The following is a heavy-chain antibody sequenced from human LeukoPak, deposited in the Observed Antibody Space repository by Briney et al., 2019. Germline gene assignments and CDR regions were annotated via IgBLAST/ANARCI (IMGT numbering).Heavy chain of an antibody. J-gene: IGHJ4*02. CDR2: ISYDGSNK. CDR3: AKDHSYGSGLFDY. Sequence: GGSLRLSCAASGFTFSSYAMHWVRQAPGKGLEWVAVISYDGSNKYYADSVKGRFTISRDNSKNTLYLQMNSLRAEDTAVYYCAKDHSYGSGLFDYWGQGTLVTVSS. CDR1: GFTFSSYA. V-gene: IGHV3-30*04. D-gene: IGHD3-10*01.